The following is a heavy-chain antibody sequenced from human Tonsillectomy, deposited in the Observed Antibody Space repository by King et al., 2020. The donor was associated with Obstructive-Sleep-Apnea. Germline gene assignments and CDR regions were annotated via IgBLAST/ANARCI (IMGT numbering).Heavy chain of an antibody. CDR3: ARHLERFGEFLSYFDY. V-gene: IGHV4-39*01. CDR2: IYYSGNT. J-gene: IGHJ4*02. CDR1: GDSISSGSYY. D-gene: IGHD3-10*01. Sequence: QLQESGPGLVKPSETLSLTCTVSGDSISSGSYYWGWIRQPPGKGLEWIGSIYYSGNTYYNPSLKSRVTLSVDTSKNQFSLKLSSVTAADTAVYYCARHLERFGEFLSYFDYWGPGTLVTVS.